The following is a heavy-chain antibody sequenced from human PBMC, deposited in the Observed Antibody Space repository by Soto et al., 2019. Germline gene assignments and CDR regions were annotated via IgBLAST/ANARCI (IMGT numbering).Heavy chain of an antibody. CDR3: AKAPTGGYDFFY. D-gene: IGHD5-12*01. CDR1: RFTFSSYA. CDR2: ISVSGGST. V-gene: IGHV3-23*01. J-gene: IGHJ4*02. Sequence: GGSLRLSCAASRFTFSSYAMCWVRQAPGKGLEWVSSISVSGGSTYYADSVKGRFTISRDNSKNTLYLQMNSLRAEDTAVYYCAKAPTGGYDFFYWGQGTLVTVSS.